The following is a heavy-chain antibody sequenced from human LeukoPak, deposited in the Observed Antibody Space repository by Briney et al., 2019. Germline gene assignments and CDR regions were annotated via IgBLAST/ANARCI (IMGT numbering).Heavy chain of an antibody. J-gene: IGHJ4*02. CDR2: ISNSGTT. CDR1: GGSISTYF. D-gene: IGHD3-9*01. Sequence: SETLSLTCTVSGGSISTYFWTWIRQPPGKRLEWIGYISNSGTTNYNPSLKSRVTISVDTSKNQFSLKVTSVTAANTAVYYCARGALTGPFYFDYWGQGTLVTVSS. V-gene: IGHV4-59*01. CDR3: ARGALTGPFYFDY.